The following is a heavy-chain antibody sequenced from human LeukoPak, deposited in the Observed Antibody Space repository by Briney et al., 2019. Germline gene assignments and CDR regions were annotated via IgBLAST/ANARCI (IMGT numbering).Heavy chain of an antibody. J-gene: IGHJ5*02. Sequence: SETLSLTCTVSGGSISSGSYYWSWIRQPAGKGLEWIGRIYTSGSTNYNPSLKSRVPISVDTSKNQFSLKLSSVTAADTAVYYCARGWARGYDFWSDNWFDPWGQGTLVTVSS. D-gene: IGHD3-3*01. CDR2: IYTSGST. CDR3: ARGWARGYDFWSDNWFDP. CDR1: GGSISSGSYY. V-gene: IGHV4-61*02.